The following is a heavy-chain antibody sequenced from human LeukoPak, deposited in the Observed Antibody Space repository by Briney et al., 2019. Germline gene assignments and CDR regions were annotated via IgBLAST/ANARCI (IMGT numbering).Heavy chain of an antibody. CDR1: GFACSSDS. V-gene: IGHV3-48*01. CDR2: ISNSSAAI. Sequence: GGALRLSCAVSGFACSSDSMNGVRQAPGEGVGWVSHISNSSAAIYNADSVKGPFSISRDNSKNTLYLQMHSPRAEDTAVYYCAKIDYFGSGRPDYWGQGTLVTASS. CDR3: AKIDYFGSGRPDY. D-gene: IGHD3-10*01. J-gene: IGHJ4*02.